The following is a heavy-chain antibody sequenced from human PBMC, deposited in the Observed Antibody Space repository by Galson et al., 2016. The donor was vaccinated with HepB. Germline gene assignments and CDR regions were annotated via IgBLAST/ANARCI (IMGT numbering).Heavy chain of an antibody. V-gene: IGHV1-2*02. Sequence: SVKVSCKASRYTFTDYYIHWVRQAPGQGLDWLGWINPNTGGTDYAQKFQGRVTMTRDTSINTAYRELSSLRSDDTAVYYCARERLSSLGRMWDDAFDVWGQGTMVTVSS. CDR2: INPNTGGT. J-gene: IGHJ3*01. CDR3: ARERLSSLGRMWDDAFDV. D-gene: IGHD3-16*01. CDR1: RYTFTDYY.